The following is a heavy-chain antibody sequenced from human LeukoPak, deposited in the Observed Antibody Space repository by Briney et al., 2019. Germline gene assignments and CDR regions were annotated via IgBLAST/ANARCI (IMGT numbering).Heavy chain of an antibody. J-gene: IGHJ5*02. CDR2: IYYSGST. CDR1: GGSISSYY. V-gene: IGHV4-59*08. Sequence: SETLSLTCTVSGGSISSYYWSWIRQPPGKGLEWIGYIYYSGSTNYNPSLKSRVTISVDTSKNQFSLKLSSVTAADTDVYYCARLADRYGGNSYGNWFDPWGQGTLVTVSS. CDR3: ARLADRYGGNSYGNWFDP. D-gene: IGHD4-23*01.